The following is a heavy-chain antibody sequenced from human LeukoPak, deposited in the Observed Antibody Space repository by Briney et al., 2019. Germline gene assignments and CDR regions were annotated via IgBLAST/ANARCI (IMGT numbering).Heavy chain of an antibody. CDR2: IYPNSGGT. V-gene: IGHV1-2*02. J-gene: IGHJ4*02. CDR1: GYTLTGYY. CDR3: ARGPGRNYFDY. Sequence: GASVKVSCKASGYTLTGYYMHWVRPTPRQGLERVVWIYPNSGGTNYAQTFQGRVTMTRDTPISTAYMELSRLSSDDTAVYYCARGPGRNYFDYWGEGTGVTVS.